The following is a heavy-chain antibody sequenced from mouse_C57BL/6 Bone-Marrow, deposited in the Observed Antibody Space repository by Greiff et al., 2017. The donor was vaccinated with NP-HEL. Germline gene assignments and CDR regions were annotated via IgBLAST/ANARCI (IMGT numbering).Heavy chain of an antibody. V-gene: IGHV1-15*01. D-gene: IGHD2-3*01. CDR2: IDPETGGT. CDR1: GYTFTDYE. CDR3: TLDGYPYYCAMDY. Sequence: QVQLQQSGAELVRPGASVTLSCKASGYTFTDYEMHWVKQTPVHGLEWIGSIDPETGGTAYNQKFKGKAILTADKSSSTAYMELRSLKSEDSAVDYCTLDGYPYYCAMDYWGQGTSVTVSS. J-gene: IGHJ4*01.